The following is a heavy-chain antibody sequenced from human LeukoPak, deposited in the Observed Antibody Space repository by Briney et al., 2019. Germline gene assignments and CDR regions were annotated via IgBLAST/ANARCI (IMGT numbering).Heavy chain of an antibody. Sequence: HGDSLKISCKVSGYSFTSYWIGWVRQMPGKGLAWMGIIYPGDSDTRYSPSFQGQVTISADKSINTAYLQWSSLRASDTAMYYCARRSASRTRDAFDIWGQGTMVTVSS. CDR2: IYPGDSDT. V-gene: IGHV5-51*01. CDR1: GYSFTSYW. CDR3: ARRSASRTRDAFDI. D-gene: IGHD6-25*01. J-gene: IGHJ3*02.